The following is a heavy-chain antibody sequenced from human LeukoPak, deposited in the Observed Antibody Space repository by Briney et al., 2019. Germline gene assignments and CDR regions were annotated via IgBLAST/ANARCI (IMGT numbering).Heavy chain of an antibody. V-gene: IGHV4-31*03. J-gene: IGHJ5*02. Sequence: PSQTLSLTCTVPGGSISSGGYYWSWIRQHPGKGLEWIGYIYYSGSTYYNPSLKSRVTISVDTSKNQFSLKLSSVTAADTAVYYCARALCSSTSCYWFDPWGQGTLVTVSS. CDR1: GGSISSGGYY. CDR3: ARALCSSTSCYWFDP. D-gene: IGHD2-2*01. CDR2: IYYSGST.